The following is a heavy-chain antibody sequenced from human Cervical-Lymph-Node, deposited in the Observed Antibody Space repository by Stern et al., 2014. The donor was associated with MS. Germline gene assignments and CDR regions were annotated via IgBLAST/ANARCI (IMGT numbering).Heavy chain of an antibody. J-gene: IGHJ2*01. V-gene: IGHV4-61*02. CDR2: IYTSGST. CDR3: ARARLSHPYWYFDL. Sequence: QVQLQESGPGLVKPSQTLSLTCTVSGGSISSGSYYWSWIRQPAGKGLEWIGRIYTSGSTNYNPSLKSRVTISVDTSKNQFSLKRSSVTAADTAVYYCARARLSHPYWYFDLWGRGTLVTVSS. D-gene: IGHD6-25*01. CDR1: GGSISSGSYY.